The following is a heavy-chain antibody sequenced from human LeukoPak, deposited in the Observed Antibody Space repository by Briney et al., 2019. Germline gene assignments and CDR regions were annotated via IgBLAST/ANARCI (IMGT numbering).Heavy chain of an antibody. D-gene: IGHD3-22*01. J-gene: IGHJ4*02. Sequence: PGGSLRLSCAASGFTFTSYSMNWVRQAPGKGLGWVSSISSSGNYIYYADSVKGRFTISRDNARNSLYLQMNSLRAEDTAVYYCARGGRGTIIMIVVAALDYWGQGTLVTVSS. CDR2: ISSSGNYI. CDR1: GFTFTSYS. V-gene: IGHV3-21*01. CDR3: ARGGRGTIIMIVVAALDY.